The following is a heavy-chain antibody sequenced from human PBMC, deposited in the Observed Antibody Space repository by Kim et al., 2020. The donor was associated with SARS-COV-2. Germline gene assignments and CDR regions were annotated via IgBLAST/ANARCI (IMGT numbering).Heavy chain of an antibody. Sequence: SETLSLTCTVSGGSISRGGYYWSWIRQHPGKGLEWIGYIYYSGSTYYNPSLKSRVTISVDTSKNQFSLKLSSVTAADTAVYYCARAHRTIFGVVEYMDVWGQGTTVTVSS. J-gene: IGHJ6*02. D-gene: IGHD3-3*01. CDR1: GGSISRGGYY. V-gene: IGHV4-31*03. CDR2: IYYSGST. CDR3: ARAHRTIFGVVEYMDV.